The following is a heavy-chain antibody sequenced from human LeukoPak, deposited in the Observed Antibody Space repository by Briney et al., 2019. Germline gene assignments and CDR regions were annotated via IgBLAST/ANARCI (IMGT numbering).Heavy chain of an antibody. CDR1: GFTFSSYA. CDR3: ARDMVNYDFWRGNAFDI. D-gene: IGHD3-3*01. CDR2: ISGSGGST. J-gene: IGHJ3*02. V-gene: IGHV3-23*01. Sequence: PGGSLRLSCAASGFTFSSYAMSWVRQAPGKGLEWVSAISGSGGSTYYADSVKGRFTISRDNSKNTLYLQMNSLRLEDTAVYYCARDMVNYDFWRGNAFDIWGQGTMVTVSS.